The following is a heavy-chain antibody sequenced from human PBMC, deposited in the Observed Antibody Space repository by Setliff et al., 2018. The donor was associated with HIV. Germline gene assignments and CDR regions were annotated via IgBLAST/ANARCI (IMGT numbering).Heavy chain of an antibody. D-gene: IGHD3-10*01. CDR2: ISHAGAA. CDR1: GGSLGTYS. Sequence: SETLSLTCGVSGGSLGTYSWIWMRQSPGKGLEWIGDISHAGAAHYIPSLVSRVSMSIDMSRNQFSLTLTSVTAADTALYFCARGGGGSWFDKPTYYYMDVWGKGTTVTVSS. J-gene: IGHJ6*03. V-gene: IGHV4-34*01. CDR3: ARGGGGSWFDKPTYYYMDV.